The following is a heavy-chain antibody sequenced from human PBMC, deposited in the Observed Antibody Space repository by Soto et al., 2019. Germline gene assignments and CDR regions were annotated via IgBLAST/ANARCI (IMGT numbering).Heavy chain of an antibody. CDR3: ARAVSTKTATIDY. CDR1: GYTLTTYY. Sequence: QVQLVQSGAEVKNPGASVKVSCKASGYTLTTYYMHWLRQARGQGLEWMGIITPSSGSTRYEQKFQDRVTMTRDTSTSTVYMELSSLRSEDTAVYYCARAVSTKTATIDYWGQGTRVTVSS. J-gene: IGHJ4*02. CDR2: ITPSSGST. D-gene: IGHD4-17*01. V-gene: IGHV1-46*01.